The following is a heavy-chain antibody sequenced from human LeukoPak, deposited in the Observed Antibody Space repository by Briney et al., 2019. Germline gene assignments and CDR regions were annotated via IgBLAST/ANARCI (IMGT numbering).Heavy chain of an antibody. CDR1: GGSICSGGYY. CDR3: ARGIYCSGGSCYPTWFDP. D-gene: IGHD2-15*01. Sequence: TLSLTCTVSGGSICSGGYYWSWTRQHPGKGLEWIGHIYYSGSTYYNPSLKSRVTISVDTSKNQFSLKLSSVTAADTAVYYCARGIYCSGGSCYPTWFDPWGQGTLVTVSS. CDR2: IYYSGST. J-gene: IGHJ5*02. V-gene: IGHV4-31*03.